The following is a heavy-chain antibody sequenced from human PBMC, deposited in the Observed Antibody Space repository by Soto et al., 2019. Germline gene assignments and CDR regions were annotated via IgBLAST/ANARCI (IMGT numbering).Heavy chain of an antibody. D-gene: IGHD1-26*01. CDR2: FDPEDGET. V-gene: IGHV1-24*01. CDR1: EYTLTELS. J-gene: IGHJ4*02. CDR3: ATVGLDSGSSPVCQY. Sequence: GPSVKVSCKVSEYTLTELSMHWVRQAPGKGLEWMGGFDPEDGETIYAQKFQGRVTMTEDTSTDTAYMELSSLRSEDTAVYYCATVGLDSGSSPVCQYWGEGTLVTVSP.